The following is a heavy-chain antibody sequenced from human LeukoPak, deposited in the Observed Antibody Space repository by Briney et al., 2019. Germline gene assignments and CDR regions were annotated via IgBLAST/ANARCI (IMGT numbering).Heavy chain of an antibody. D-gene: IGHD3-10*01. J-gene: IGHJ4*02. CDR2: ISGSGGST. V-gene: IGHV3-23*01. CDR3: AKGAYGSGRPYWFDY. Sequence: GGSLRLSCAASGFTFSSYAISWVRQAPGKGLEWVSAISGSGGSTYYADSVKGRFTISRDNSKNTLYLQMNSLRAEDTAVYYCAKGAYGSGRPYWFDYWGQGTLVTVSS. CDR1: GFTFSSYA.